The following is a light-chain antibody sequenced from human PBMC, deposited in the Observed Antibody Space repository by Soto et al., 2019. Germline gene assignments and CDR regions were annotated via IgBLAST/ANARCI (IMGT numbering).Light chain of an antibody. CDR2: GAS. Sequence: EIVLTQSPGTLSLSPGERATLSCRASQSVSSSYLAWYQQKPGQAPRLLISGASTRATGIPDRFTGSGSGTDFTLPISRLEPEDFAVYYCQQFGRSPPLFTFGPGTKVDIK. CDR1: QSVSSSY. CDR3: QQFGRSPPLFT. V-gene: IGKV3-20*01. J-gene: IGKJ3*01.